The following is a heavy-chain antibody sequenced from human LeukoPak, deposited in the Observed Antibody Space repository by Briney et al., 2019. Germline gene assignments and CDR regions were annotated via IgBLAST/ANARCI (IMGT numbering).Heavy chain of an antibody. CDR1: GGSFSGYY. CDR3: ARVKNAFDI. Sequence: SETLSLTCAVYGGSFSGYYWSWIRQPPGKGLEWIGEINHSGSTNYNPSLKSRVTISVDTSKNQFSLKLSFVTAADTAVYYCARVKNAFDIWGQGTMVTVSS. J-gene: IGHJ3*02. CDR2: INHSGST. V-gene: IGHV4-34*01.